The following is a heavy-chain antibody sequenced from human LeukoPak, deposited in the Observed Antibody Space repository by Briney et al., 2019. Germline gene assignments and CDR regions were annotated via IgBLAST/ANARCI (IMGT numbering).Heavy chain of an antibody. CDR2: VYYTGSA. J-gene: IGHJ4*02. V-gene: IGHV4-59*08. CDR3: ARLAPVAHSGDYLGYFDY. CDR1: GGSFSGYY. D-gene: IGHD4-17*01. Sequence: PSETLSLTCAVYGGSFSGYYWTWIRQPPGKGLEWFGYVYYTGSANYNPSLKSRVTILVDTSKNQFSLNLSSVTAADTAVYYCARLAPVAHSGDYLGYFDYWGQGTLVTVSS.